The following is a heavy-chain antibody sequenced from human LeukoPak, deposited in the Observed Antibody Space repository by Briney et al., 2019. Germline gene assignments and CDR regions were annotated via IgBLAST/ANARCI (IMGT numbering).Heavy chain of an antibody. J-gene: IGHJ6*03. D-gene: IGHD3-10*01. Sequence: ASVKVSCKASGYTFTSYGISWVRQAPGQGLEWMGWISAYNGNTNYAQKLQGRVTMTTDTSTSTAYMELRSLRSDDTAVYYCAASVRGSNYYYYCMDVWGKGTTVTVSS. V-gene: IGHV1-18*01. CDR2: ISAYNGNT. CDR3: AASVRGSNYYYYCMDV. CDR1: GYTFTSYG.